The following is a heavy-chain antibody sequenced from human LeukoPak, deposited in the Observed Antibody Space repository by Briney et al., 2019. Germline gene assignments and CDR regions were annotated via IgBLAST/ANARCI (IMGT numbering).Heavy chain of an antibody. J-gene: IGHJ5*02. CDR1: GFTFSSYA. CDR3: AKTPSSYGSGARGWFDP. D-gene: IGHD3-10*01. V-gene: IGHV3-23*01. Sequence: GGSLRLSCAASGFTFSSYAMSWVRQAPGKGLEWVSAISVSGDSTYYADSVKGRFTISRDNSKNTLYLQMNSLSAEDTAIYYCAKTPSSYGSGARGWFDPWGQGTLVTVSS. CDR2: ISVSGDST.